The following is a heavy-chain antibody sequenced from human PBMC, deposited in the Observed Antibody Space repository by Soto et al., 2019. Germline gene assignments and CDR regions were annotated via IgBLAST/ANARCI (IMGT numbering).Heavy chain of an antibody. Sequence: QVQLVQSGAEVKKPGASVKVSCKASGYTFISYDINWVRQATGQGLEWMGWMNPNSGNTDYAQKFQGRVTMTRNTSXSTAYMELSSLRSEDTAVYYCAREHQLSLQNWFDPWGQGTLVTVSS. CDR1: GYTFISYD. CDR2: MNPNSGNT. J-gene: IGHJ5*02. V-gene: IGHV1-8*01. CDR3: AREHQLSLQNWFDP. D-gene: IGHD6-13*01.